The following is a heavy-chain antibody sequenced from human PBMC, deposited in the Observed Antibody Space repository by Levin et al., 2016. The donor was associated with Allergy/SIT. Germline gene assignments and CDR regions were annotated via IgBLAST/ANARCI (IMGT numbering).Heavy chain of an antibody. V-gene: IGHV3-30*18. Sequence: VRQAPGKGLEWVAVISYDGSNKYYADSVKGRFTISRDNSKNTLYLQMNSLRAEDTAVYYCAKERVMRGAFDIWGQGTMVTVSS. J-gene: IGHJ3*02. CDR3: AKERVMRGAFDI. D-gene: IGHD2-8*01. CDR2: ISYDGSNK.